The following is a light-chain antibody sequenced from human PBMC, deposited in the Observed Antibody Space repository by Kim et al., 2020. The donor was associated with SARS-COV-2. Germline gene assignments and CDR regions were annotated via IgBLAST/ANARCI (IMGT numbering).Light chain of an antibody. J-gene: IGKJ2*01. V-gene: IGKV1-39*01. CDR1: QYVSTS. Sequence: DIQMTQSPSSLSASVGDTVTITCRASQYVSTSLNWYRQKPGKAPKLLIYDASSLQSGVPSRLSGSKSGTDFTLTISSLQPEDFATYFCQQSHDFPYTFGQGTKLEIK. CDR3: QQSHDFPYT. CDR2: DAS.